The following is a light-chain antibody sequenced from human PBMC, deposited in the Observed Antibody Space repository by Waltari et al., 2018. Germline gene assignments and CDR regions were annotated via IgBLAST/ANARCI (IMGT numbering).Light chain of an antibody. CDR1: SIAVGGYNY. Sequence: ALTHPATVSGSPGQSITISCTGTSIAVGGYNYSPWYQQHPGKAPKLMIYDVSNRPSGVSNRFSGSKSGNTASLTISGLQAEDEADYYCSSYTSSSTFWVFGTGTKVTVL. J-gene: IGLJ1*01. CDR2: DVS. V-gene: IGLV2-14*03. CDR3: SSYTSSSTFWV.